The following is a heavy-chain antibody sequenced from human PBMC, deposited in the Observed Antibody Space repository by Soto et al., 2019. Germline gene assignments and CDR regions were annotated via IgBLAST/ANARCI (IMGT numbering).Heavy chain of an antibody. CDR2: IWYDGSNK. D-gene: IGHD2-21*02. CDR1: GFTFSSYG. Sequence: PGGSLRLACAASGFTFSSYGMHWVRKDPGKGLEWVAVIWYDGSNKYYADSVKGRFTISRDNSKNTLYLQMNSLRAEDTAVYYCARSFGGALAYCGGDCHPGAFDIWGQGTMVTVSS. CDR3: ARSFGGALAYCGGDCHPGAFDI. V-gene: IGHV3-33*01. J-gene: IGHJ3*02.